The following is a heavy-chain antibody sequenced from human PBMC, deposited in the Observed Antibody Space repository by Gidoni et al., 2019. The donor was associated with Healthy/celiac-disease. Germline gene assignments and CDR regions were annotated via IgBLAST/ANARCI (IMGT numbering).Heavy chain of an antibody. D-gene: IGHD6-19*01. J-gene: IGHJ4*02. CDR1: GFPFDEYA. CDR2: ISWNSGSI. V-gene: IGHV3-9*01. Sequence: EVQLVESGGGLVQPGRSLRLSGSASGFPFDEYAMHWVRQAPGKGLEWVSGISWNSGSIGYADSVKGRFTISRDNAKNSLYLQMNSLRAEDTALYYCATLYDAGELAVAGPIDYWGQGTLVTVSS. CDR3: ATLYDAGELAVAGPIDY.